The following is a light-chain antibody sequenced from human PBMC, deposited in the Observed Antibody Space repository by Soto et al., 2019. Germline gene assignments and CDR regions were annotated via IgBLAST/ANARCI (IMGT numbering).Light chain of an antibody. CDR3: QQYGSSPPIT. Sequence: EIGLTQSPFTLSLSPGERATLSCMAIQSVSSSYLAWYQQKPGQAPRLLIYGASSRATGIPDRFSGSGSGTDFTLTISRLEPEDFAVYYCQQYGSSPPITFGQGTRLEI. CDR1: QSVSSSY. J-gene: IGKJ5*01. V-gene: IGKV3-20*01. CDR2: GAS.